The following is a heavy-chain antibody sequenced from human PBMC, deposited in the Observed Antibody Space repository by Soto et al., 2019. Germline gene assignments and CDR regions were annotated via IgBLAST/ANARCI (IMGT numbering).Heavy chain of an antibody. CDR3: AKVTKRITRGSQYYFDY. CDR2: ISGSGGST. V-gene: IGHV3-23*01. Sequence: QAGGSLRLSCAASGFTFSSYAMSWVRQAPGKGLEWVSAISGSGGSTYYADSVKGRFTISRDNSKNTLYLQMNSLRAEDTAVYYCAKVTKRITRGSQYYFDYWGQGTLVTVSS. J-gene: IGHJ4*02. D-gene: IGHD2-2*01. CDR1: GFTFSSYA.